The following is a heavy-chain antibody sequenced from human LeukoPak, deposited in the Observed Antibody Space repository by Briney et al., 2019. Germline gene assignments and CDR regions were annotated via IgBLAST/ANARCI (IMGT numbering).Heavy chain of an antibody. J-gene: IGHJ4*02. D-gene: IGHD6-19*01. Sequence: SETLSLTCAVYGGSFSGYYWSWIRQPPGKGLEWIGEINHSGSTNYNPSLKSRVTISVDTSKNQFSLKLSSVTAADTAVYYCARHLVAGYSSGLLDYWGQGTLVTVSS. CDR3: ARHLVAGYSSGLLDY. CDR2: INHSGST. V-gene: IGHV4-34*01. CDR1: GGSFSGYY.